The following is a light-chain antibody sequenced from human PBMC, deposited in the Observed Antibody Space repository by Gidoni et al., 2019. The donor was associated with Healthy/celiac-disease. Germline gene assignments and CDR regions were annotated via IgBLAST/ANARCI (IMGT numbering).Light chain of an antibody. CDR1: NIGSKS. Sequence: SYVLTQPPSVSVAPGKTARITCGGNNIGSKSVHWYQQKPGQPPVLVIYYDSDRPSGIPARFSGSNSGNTATLTISRVEAGDEADYYCQVWDSSSDPEVFGGGTKLTV. J-gene: IGLJ2*01. CDR2: YDS. CDR3: QVWDSSSDPEV. V-gene: IGLV3-21*04.